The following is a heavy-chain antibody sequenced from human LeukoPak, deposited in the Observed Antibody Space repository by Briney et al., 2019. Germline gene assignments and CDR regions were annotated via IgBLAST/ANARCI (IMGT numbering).Heavy chain of an antibody. J-gene: IGHJ4*02. CDR2: MSGSGGNT. Sequence: GGSLRLSCAASGFTFDDYAMHWVRQAPGKGLEWVSGMSGSGGNTYYADSVKGRFTISRDISKNTLYLQMNSLRAEDTALYYCAKDSLPSYGGYFDYWGQGTLVTVSS. D-gene: IGHD3-16*01. V-gene: IGHV3-23*01. CDR1: GFTFDDYA. CDR3: AKDSLPSYGGYFDY.